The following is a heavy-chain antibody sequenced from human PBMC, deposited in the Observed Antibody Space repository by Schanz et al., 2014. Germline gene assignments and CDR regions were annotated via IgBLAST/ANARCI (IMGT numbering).Heavy chain of an antibody. J-gene: IGHJ4*02. CDR3: ASLYDREYFDY. D-gene: IGHD2-8*01. CDR1: GFTVSSNY. V-gene: IGHV3-66*01. Sequence: VQLVESGGGVVQPGRSLRLSCAVSGFTVSSNYMSWVRQAPGKGLEWVSVIYGGGITYYADSVKGRFTISRDSSRNTLYLQMNSLRAEDTAVYYCASLYDREYFDYWGQGTLVTVSS. CDR2: IYGGGIT.